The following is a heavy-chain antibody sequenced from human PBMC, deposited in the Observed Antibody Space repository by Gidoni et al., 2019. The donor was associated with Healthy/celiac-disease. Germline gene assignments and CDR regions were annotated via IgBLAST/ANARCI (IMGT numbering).Heavy chain of an antibody. CDR2: IYYSGST. CDR3: ARGDYDILTGHSGDAFDI. Sequence: QVQLQESGPGLVKPSETLSLTCTVSGGSLSSYYWSWFRQPPGKGLEWIGYIYYSGSTNYNPSLKSRVTISVDTSKNQFSLKLSSVTAADTAVYYCARGDYDILTGHSGDAFDIWGQGTMVTVSS. CDR1: GGSLSSYY. V-gene: IGHV4-59*01. J-gene: IGHJ3*02. D-gene: IGHD3-9*01.